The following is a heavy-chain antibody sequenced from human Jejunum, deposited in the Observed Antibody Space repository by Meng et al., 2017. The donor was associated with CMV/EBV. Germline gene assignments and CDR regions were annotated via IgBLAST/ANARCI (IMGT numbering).Heavy chain of an antibody. J-gene: IGHJ6*02. D-gene: IGHD3-3*01. CDR3: ARDPGAYDFWSGPSYYTYGMDV. CDR2: ISYDGSNK. Sequence: MPWVRQAPGKGLEWVAFISYDGSNKNYTDSVKGRFTMSRDNSKNTLYLQMNSLRAEDTAVYYCARDPGAYDFWSGPSYYTYGMDVWGQGTTVTVSS. V-gene: IGHV3-30-3*01.